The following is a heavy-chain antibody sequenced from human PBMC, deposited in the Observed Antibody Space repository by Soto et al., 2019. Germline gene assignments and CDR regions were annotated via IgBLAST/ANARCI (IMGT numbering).Heavy chain of an antibody. J-gene: IGHJ5*02. Sequence: PGGSLRLSCAASGFTFSSYGMHWVRQAPGKGLEWVAVISYDGSNKYYADSVKGRFTISRDNSKNTLYLQMNSLRAEDTAVYYCAKVQSRVRTTTCYFDPWGQGTLVPISS. CDR2: ISYDGSNK. D-gene: IGHD2-2*01. CDR3: AKVQSRVRTTTCYFDP. V-gene: IGHV3-30*18. CDR1: GFTFSSYG.